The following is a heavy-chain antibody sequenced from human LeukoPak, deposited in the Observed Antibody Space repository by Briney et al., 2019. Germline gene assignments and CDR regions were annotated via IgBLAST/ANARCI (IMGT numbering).Heavy chain of an antibody. CDR3: ARVSYYDSSGYCPL. CDR1: GFTFSSYA. CDR2: IYSGGST. Sequence: PGGSLRLSCAASGFTFSSYAMSWVRQAPGKGLEWVSVIYSGGSTYYADSVKGRFTISRDNSKNTLYLQMNSLRAEDTAVYYCARVSYYDSSGYCPLWGQGTLVTVSS. V-gene: IGHV3-66*01. D-gene: IGHD3-22*01. J-gene: IGHJ4*02.